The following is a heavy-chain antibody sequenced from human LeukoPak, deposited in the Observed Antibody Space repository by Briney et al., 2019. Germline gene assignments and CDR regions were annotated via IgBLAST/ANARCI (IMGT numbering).Heavy chain of an antibody. CDR1: GFTFDDYT. CDR2: ISWDGGST. V-gene: IGHV3-43*01. J-gene: IGHJ4*02. Sequence: GGSLRLSCAASGFTFDDYTMHWVRQAPGKGLEWVSLISWDGGSTYYADSVKSRFTISRDNSKNSLYLQMNSLRTEDTALYYCAKDKSQGFDYWGQGTLVTVSS. CDR3: AKDKSQGFDY.